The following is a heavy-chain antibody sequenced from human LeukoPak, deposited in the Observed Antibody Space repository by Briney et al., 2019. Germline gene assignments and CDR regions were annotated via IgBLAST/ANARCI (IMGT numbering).Heavy chain of an antibody. Sequence: ASLTVSCKASGYTFTSYEINWVRQATGQGLEWMGWMNPNSGNTGYAQKFQGRVTMTRDTSISTAYMELSSLRSEDTAVYYCARGGAAAVDWGQGTLVSVSS. CDR3: ARGGAAAVD. V-gene: IGHV1-8*01. D-gene: IGHD6-13*01. CDR2: MNPNSGNT. CDR1: GYTFTSYE. J-gene: IGHJ4*02.